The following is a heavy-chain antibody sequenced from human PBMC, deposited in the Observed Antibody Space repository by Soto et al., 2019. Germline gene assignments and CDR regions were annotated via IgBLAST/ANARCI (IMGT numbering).Heavy chain of an antibody. CDR2: ISYDGSNK. Sequence: ESGGGVVQPGRSLRLSCAASGFTFSSYAMHWVRQAPGKGLEWVAVISYDGSNKYYADSVKGRFTISRDNSKNTLYLQMNSLRAEDTAVYYCARDGRSGWWYYYGMDVWGQGTTVTVSS. D-gene: IGHD6-19*01. J-gene: IGHJ6*02. CDR3: ARDGRSGWWYYYGMDV. CDR1: GFTFSSYA. V-gene: IGHV3-30-3*01.